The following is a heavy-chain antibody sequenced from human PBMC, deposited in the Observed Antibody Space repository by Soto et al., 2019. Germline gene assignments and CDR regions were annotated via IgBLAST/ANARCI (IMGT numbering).Heavy chain of an antibody. CDR3: ARDPLIGDTEYGLDV. D-gene: IGHD2-21*01. J-gene: IGHJ6*02. CDR1: GFTFSSYW. CDR2: INNDGSST. V-gene: IGHV3-74*01. Sequence: VGSLRLSCAASGFTFSSYWMHWVRQAPGKGLVWVSRINNDGSSTSYAESVKGRFTISRDNAKSTLYLEMSSLRAGDTAVYYCARDPLIGDTEYGLDVWGQGTTVTVSS.